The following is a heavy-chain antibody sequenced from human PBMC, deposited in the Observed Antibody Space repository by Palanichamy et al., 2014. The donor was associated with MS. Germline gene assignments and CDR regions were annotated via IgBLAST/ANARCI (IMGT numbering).Heavy chain of an antibody. CDR1: GYRFTIYD. D-gene: IGHD1-1*01. Sequence: QLVQSGAEVRRPGASVKVSCKASGYRFTIYDMNWVRQVPGQGLEWMGWMHPNSGDTAYAPTFQGRMTMTRNTYISTAYMELSSLTFEDTAMYYCARGRYNWNSRAPLRPFDMWGQGTMVTVSS. J-gene: IGHJ3*02. CDR3: ARGRYNWNSRAPLRPFDM. V-gene: IGHV1-8*01. CDR2: MHPNSGDT.